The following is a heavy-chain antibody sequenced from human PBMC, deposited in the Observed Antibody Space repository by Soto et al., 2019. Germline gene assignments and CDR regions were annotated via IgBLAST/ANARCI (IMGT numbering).Heavy chain of an antibody. CDR2: INHSGST. CDR3: ARRPYYDSRYYYYGMDV. Sequence: SETLSLTCAVYGGSFSGYYWSWIRQPPGKGLEWIGEINHSGSTNYNPSLKSRVTISVDTSKNQFSLKLSSVTAADTAVYYCARRPYYDSRYYYYGMDVWGQGTTVTVSS. J-gene: IGHJ6*02. D-gene: IGHD3-22*01. CDR1: GGSFSGYY. V-gene: IGHV4-34*01.